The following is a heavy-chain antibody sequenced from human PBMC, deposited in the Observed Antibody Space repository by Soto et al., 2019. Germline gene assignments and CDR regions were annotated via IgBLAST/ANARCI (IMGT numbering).Heavy chain of an antibody. Sequence: GGSLRLSCAASGFTSSTYWMSWVRQAPGKGLEWVANIKQDGSEKYYVDSVKGRFTISRDNAKNSLYLQMNSLRAEDTAVYYCARGGRRSGSYADAFDIWGQGTMVTVSS. CDR1: GFTSSTYW. D-gene: IGHD1-26*01. CDR2: IKQDGSEK. J-gene: IGHJ3*02. CDR3: ARGGRRSGSYADAFDI. V-gene: IGHV3-7*03.